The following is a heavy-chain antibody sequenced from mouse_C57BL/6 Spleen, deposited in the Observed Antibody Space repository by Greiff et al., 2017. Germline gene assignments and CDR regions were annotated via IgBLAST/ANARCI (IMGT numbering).Heavy chain of an antibody. D-gene: IGHD2-3*01. CDR1: GFSLTSYG. CDR2: IWSGGST. V-gene: IGHV2-2*01. CDR3: ASYDGYYVGYAMDY. J-gene: IGHJ4*01. Sequence: VQRVESGPGLVQPSQSLSITCTVSGFSLTSYGVHWVRQSPGKGLEWLGVIWSGGSTDYNAAFISRLSISKDNSKSQVFFKMNSLQADDTAIYYCASYDGYYVGYAMDYWGQGTSVTVSS.